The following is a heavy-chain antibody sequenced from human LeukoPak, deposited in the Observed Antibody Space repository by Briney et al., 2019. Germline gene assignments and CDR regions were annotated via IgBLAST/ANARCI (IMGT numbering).Heavy chain of an antibody. D-gene: IGHD3/OR15-3a*01. V-gene: IGHV1-18*01. CDR3: ARMDARNVQVDY. J-gene: IGHJ4*02. Sequence: GAAVQVSCQASVYTYTSYGISWVRQAPGQGLEWMGWSSAYNGNTNYAQKLQGRVTMTTDTSTSTAYMELRSLRSDDAAVYYCARMDARNVQVDYWGQGTLVTVSS. CDR1: VYTYTSYG. CDR2: SSAYNGNT.